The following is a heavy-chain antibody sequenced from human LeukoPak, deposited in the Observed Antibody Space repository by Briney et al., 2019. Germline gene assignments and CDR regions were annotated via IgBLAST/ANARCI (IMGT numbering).Heavy chain of an antibody. CDR3: AREGPGSSWDY. CDR2: IIPIFGTA. V-gene: IGHV1-69*01. J-gene: IGHJ4*02. Sequence: SVKVSCKASGSIFSSHVISWVRQAPGQGLEWMGGIIPIFGTANYAQKFQGRVTITADESTSTAYMELSSLRSEDTAVYYCAREGPGSSWDYWGQGTLVTVSS. D-gene: IGHD6-13*01. CDR1: GSIFSSHV.